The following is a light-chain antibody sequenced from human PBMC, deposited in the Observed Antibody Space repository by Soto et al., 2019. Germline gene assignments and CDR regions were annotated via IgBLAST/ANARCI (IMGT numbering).Light chain of an antibody. CDR1: QSFSSW. CDR2: KAS. Sequence: DIQMTQSPSTLSASVGDRVTITCRASQSFSSWLAWYQQKPGKAPKLLIYKASSLESGVPSRFSGSGSGTEFTLTISSLQPDDFATYFCQQYNIYPWTFGQGTKVEIK. CDR3: QQYNIYPWT. J-gene: IGKJ1*01. V-gene: IGKV1-5*03.